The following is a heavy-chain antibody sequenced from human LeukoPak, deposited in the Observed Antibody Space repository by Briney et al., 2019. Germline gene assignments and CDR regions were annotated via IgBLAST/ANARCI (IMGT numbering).Heavy chain of an antibody. CDR3: AKGSTPWIQNPLDY. CDR1: GFTFSSYG. CDR2: IWYDGSNK. V-gene: IGHV3-33*06. Sequence: GGSLRLSCAASGFTFSSYGMHWVRQAPGKGLEWVAVIWYDGSNKYYADSVKGRFTISRDNSKNTLYLQMNSLRAEDTAVYYCAKGSTPWIQNPLDYWGQGTLVTVSS. J-gene: IGHJ4*02. D-gene: IGHD5-18*01.